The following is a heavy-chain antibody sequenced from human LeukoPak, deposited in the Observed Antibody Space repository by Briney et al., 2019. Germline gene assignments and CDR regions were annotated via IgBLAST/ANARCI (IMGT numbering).Heavy chain of an antibody. J-gene: IGHJ4*02. CDR3: ARMVQLLPDF. Sequence: ASVKISCKTSGYTFTSYGINWVRQAPGQRLEWMGWISAYNGNTNYLQKLQGRVTITTDTSTSTAYMELRGLRSDGTAVYYFARMVQLLPDFWGQGTLVTVSS. CDR1: GYTFTSYG. V-gene: IGHV1-18*01. D-gene: IGHD2-2*01. CDR2: ISAYNGNT.